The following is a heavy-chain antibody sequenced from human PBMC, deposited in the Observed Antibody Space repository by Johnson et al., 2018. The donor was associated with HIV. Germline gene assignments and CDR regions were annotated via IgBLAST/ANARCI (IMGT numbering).Heavy chain of an antibody. CDR1: GFTFDDYA. Sequence: VQVVESGGGLVKTGESLRLSCAASGFTFDDYAMHWVRQAPGKGLEWVSGISWNSGSIGYADSVKGRFTISRDNAKNTLFLQMNSLRAEDTAVYYCAKEPLVRGVNAFDIWGQGTMVTVSS. V-gene: IGHV3-9*01. CDR2: ISWNSGSI. J-gene: IGHJ3*02. D-gene: IGHD3-10*01. CDR3: AKEPLVRGVNAFDI.